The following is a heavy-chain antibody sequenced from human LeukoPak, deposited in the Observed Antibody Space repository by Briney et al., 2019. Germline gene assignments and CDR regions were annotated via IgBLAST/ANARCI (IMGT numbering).Heavy chain of an antibody. CDR1: GGSISSYY. CDR2: IYYSGTT. D-gene: IGHD3-3*01. CDR3: ARGHDFWSGHFDY. J-gene: IGHJ4*02. Sequence: SETLSLTCTVAGGSISSYYWSWIRQPPGEGREWIGNIYYSGTTNYNPSLNSRVTISVDTSKNQFSLKLISVTAADTAVYYCARGHDFWSGHFDYWGQGTLVTVSS. V-gene: IGHV4-59*01.